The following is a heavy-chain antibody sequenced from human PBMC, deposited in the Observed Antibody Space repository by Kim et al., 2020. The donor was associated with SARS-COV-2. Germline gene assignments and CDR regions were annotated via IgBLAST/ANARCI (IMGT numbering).Heavy chain of an antibody. J-gene: IGHJ6*02. D-gene: IGHD6-13*01. CDR1: GYTVTSYY. V-gene: IGHV1-46*01. Sequence: ASVKVSCKASGYTVTSYYMHWVRQAPGQGLEWMGIINPSGGSTSYAQKFQGRVTMTRDTSTSTVYMELSSLRSEDTAVYYCARDLPSPYSSSWYALGSGYYYYGMDVWGQGTTVTVSS. CDR3: ARDLPSPYSSSWYALGSGYYYYGMDV. CDR2: INPSGGST.